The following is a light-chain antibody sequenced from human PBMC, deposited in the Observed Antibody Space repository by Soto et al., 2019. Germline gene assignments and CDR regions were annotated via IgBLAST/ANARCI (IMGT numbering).Light chain of an antibody. CDR1: SSDVGGYKY. J-gene: IGLJ1*01. V-gene: IGLV2-14*01. Sequence: QSVLAQPASVSGSPGQSITISCTGTSSDVGGYKYVSWYQQHPGKAPKLMIYEVSNRPSGVANRFSGSKSGNTASLTISGLQAEDEADYYCNSYTDRNAFYVFGTGTKVTVL. CDR2: EVS. CDR3: NSYTDRNAFYV.